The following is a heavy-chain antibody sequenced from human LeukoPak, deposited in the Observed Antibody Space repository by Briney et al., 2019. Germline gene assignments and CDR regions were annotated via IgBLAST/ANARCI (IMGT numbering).Heavy chain of an antibody. D-gene: IGHD3-22*01. CDR3: ARGGMSTYYDSGGFYSY. Sequence: SETLFLTCTVSGGSISSYFWNWIRQPPGKGLEWIGYISSSGSTNSNPSLKSRVTISVDTSKNQFSLNLNSVAAADTAVYYCARGGMSTYYDSGGFYSYWGQGTLVTVSS. J-gene: IGHJ4*02. V-gene: IGHV4-59*01. CDR1: GGSISSYF. CDR2: ISSSGST.